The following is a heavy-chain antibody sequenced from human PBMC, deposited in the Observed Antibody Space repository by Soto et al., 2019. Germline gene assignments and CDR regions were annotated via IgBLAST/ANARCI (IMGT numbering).Heavy chain of an antibody. D-gene: IGHD3-9*01. CDR1: GYTLTELS. Sequence: VKVSCKVSGYTLTELSMHWVRQAPGKGLEWMGGFDPEDGETIYAQKFQGRVTMTEDTSIDTAYMDLSSLRSEDTAVYYCATNDILTGYYQPFDYWGQGTLVTVSS. CDR2: FDPEDGET. CDR3: ATNDILTGYYQPFDY. J-gene: IGHJ4*02. V-gene: IGHV1-24*01.